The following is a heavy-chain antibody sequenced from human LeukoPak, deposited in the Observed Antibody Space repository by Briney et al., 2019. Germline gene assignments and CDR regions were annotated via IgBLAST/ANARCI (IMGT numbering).Heavy chain of an antibody. Sequence: ASVKVSCKASGYSFTAFYIHWVRQAPGQGLEWMGWIHPRSGDTRYAQKFQGRVTMARDTSISTVYMDLSSLGSDDTAVYYCASPRTPYYFEYWGQGTLVTVSS. CDR1: GYSFTAFY. J-gene: IGHJ4*02. CDR3: ASPRTPYYFEY. V-gene: IGHV1-2*02. CDR2: IHPRSGDT. D-gene: IGHD2-15*01.